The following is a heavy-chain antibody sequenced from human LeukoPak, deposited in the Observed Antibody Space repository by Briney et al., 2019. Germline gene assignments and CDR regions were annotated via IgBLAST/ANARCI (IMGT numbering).Heavy chain of an antibody. CDR3: AKGSGSSRPYYFDY. CDR1: GFTFSSYV. Sequence: GGSLRLSCAASGFTFSSYVMSWVRQTPGKGLEWVSAMSGSGDSTYYADSVKGRFTTSRDNSKNTLYLQMNSLRAEDTAVYYCAKGSGSSRPYYFDYWGQGTLVTVSS. D-gene: IGHD6-6*01. J-gene: IGHJ4*02. CDR2: MSGSGDST. V-gene: IGHV3-23*01.